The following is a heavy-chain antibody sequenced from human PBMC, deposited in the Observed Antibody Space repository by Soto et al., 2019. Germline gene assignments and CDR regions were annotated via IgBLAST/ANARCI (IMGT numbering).Heavy chain of an antibody. D-gene: IGHD6-13*01. J-gene: IGHJ3*02. CDR1: GFTFSSYA. CDR3: AKDFYGIALPHDAFDI. CDR2: ISGSGGST. Sequence: PCGSLRLSCAACGFTFSSYAMSWVRQAPGKGLEWVSAISGSGGSTYYADSVKGRFTISRDNSKNTLYLQMNSLRAEDTAVYYCAKDFYGIALPHDAFDIWGQGTMVTVSS. V-gene: IGHV3-23*01.